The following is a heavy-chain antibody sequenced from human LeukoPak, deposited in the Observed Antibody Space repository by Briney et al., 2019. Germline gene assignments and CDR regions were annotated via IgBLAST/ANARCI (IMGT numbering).Heavy chain of an antibody. CDR2: ITGDGIRT. D-gene: IGHD6-19*01. J-gene: IGHJ4*02. Sequence: GGSLRLSCAASGFTFSSYAMSWVRQAPGKGLEWVSLITGDGIRTYYADSVKGRFTISRDNSKNSLYLHMNSLRTEDTALYYCAKEGPIAVAGYFDYWGQGTLVTVSS. CDR3: AKEGPIAVAGYFDY. V-gene: IGHV3-43*02. CDR1: GFTFSSYA.